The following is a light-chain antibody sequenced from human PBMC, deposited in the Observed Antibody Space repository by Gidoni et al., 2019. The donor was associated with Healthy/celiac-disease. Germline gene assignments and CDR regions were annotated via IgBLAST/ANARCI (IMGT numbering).Light chain of an antibody. V-gene: IGKV1-9*01. J-gene: IGKJ4*01. CDR3: QQVKSYPLT. Sequence: DIQLTQSPSFLSASVGDTVTITCRASQDISGSLAWYQQKPGKAPKLLIYSASTLQSGVPSRFSGSGSGTEITLTISRLQPEDFATYYCQQVKSYPLTFXGXTKVEIK. CDR2: SAS. CDR1: QDISGS.